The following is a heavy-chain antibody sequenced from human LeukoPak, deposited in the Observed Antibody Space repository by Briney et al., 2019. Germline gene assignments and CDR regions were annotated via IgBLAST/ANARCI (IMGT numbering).Heavy chain of an antibody. CDR2: ISWNSGSI. V-gene: IGHV3-9*03. Sequence: SGGSLRLSCALSGFTFDDYAMHWVRQAPGKGLEWVSSISWNSGSIGYADSVKGRFTISRDNAKNSLYLQMNSLRAEDLAVYYCAKDIRSYGSGTYLDHWGQGSLVTVSS. J-gene: IGHJ4*02. CDR1: GFTFDDYA. D-gene: IGHD3-10*01. CDR3: AKDIRSYGSGTYLDH.